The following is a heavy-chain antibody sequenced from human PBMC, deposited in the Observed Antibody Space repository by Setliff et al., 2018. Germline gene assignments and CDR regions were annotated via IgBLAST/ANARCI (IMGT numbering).Heavy chain of an antibody. CDR2: FHTGGST. CDR1: GDSISSGSYY. D-gene: IGHD3-3*01. CDR3: ARAGPTVTFFRVLVISWWDP. J-gene: IGHJ5*02. Sequence: SETLSLTCTVSGDSISSGSYYWTWIRQPAGKGLEWIGHFHTGGSTNYSRSLRSRVSISVDTSKNQFSLKLSSVTAADTATYYCARAGPTVTFFRVLVISWWDPWGQGSLVTRLL. V-gene: IGHV4-61*09.